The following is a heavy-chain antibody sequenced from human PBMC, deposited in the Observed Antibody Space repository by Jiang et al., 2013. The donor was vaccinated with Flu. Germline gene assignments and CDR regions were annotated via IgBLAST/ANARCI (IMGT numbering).Heavy chain of an antibody. CDR3: ARGFYQGVVVSPFDY. D-gene: IGHD3-22*01. Sequence: GAEVKKPGASVKVSCKASGYSFTSHGISWVRQAPGQGLEWMGWIRPYNGITNYAQKVLGRVTMTTDTATTTVYMELRSLKSDDTAVYYCARGFYQGVVVSPFDYWGQGTLVTVSS. V-gene: IGHV1-18*01. CDR2: IRPYNGIT. J-gene: IGHJ4*02. CDR1: GYSFTSHG.